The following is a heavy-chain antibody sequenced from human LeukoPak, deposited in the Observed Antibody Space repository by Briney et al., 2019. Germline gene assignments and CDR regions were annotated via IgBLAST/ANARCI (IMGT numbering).Heavy chain of an antibody. D-gene: IGHD3-10*01. CDR3: ARLPGFGESC. V-gene: IGHV3-30*02. Sequence: GGSLRLSCAASGFTFSSYGVHWVRQAPGKGLEWAAFIRYDGSNKYYADSVKGRFTISRDNSKNTLYLQMNSLRAGDTAVYYCARLPGFGESCWGQGTLVTVSS. CDR1: GFTFSSYG. CDR2: IRYDGSNK. J-gene: IGHJ4*02.